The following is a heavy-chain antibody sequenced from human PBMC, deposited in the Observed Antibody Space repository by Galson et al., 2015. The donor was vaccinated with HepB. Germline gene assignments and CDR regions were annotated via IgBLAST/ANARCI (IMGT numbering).Heavy chain of an antibody. CDR1: GFTFDDYG. Sequence: SLRLSCAASGFTFDDYGMSWVRQAPGKGLEWVSGINWNGGSTGYADSVKGRFTISRDNAKNSLYLQMNSLRAEDTALYYCARDLGWSLEIVGYFDYWGQGTLVTVSS. J-gene: IGHJ4*02. CDR2: INWNGGST. D-gene: IGHD2-15*01. V-gene: IGHV3-20*04. CDR3: ARDLGWSLEIVGYFDY.